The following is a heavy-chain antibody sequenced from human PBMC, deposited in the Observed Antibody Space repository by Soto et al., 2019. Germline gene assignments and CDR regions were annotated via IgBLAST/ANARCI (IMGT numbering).Heavy chain of an antibody. CDR3: ASWPLGSQDSSGYPDPFDI. CDR2: ISSSGSTI. J-gene: IGHJ3*02. Sequence: EVQLVESGGGLVQPGGSLRLSCAASGFTFSSYEMNWVRQAPGKGLEWVSYISSSGSTIYYADSVKGRFTISRDNAKNSLYLQMNRLRAEDTAVHYCASWPLGSQDSSGYPDPFDIWGQGTMVTVSS. CDR1: GFTFSSYE. V-gene: IGHV3-48*03. D-gene: IGHD3-22*01.